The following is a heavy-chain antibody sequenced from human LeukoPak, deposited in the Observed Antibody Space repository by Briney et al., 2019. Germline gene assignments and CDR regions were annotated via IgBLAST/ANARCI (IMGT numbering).Heavy chain of an antibody. J-gene: IGHJ4*02. Sequence: PGGSLRLSCAASGFTFSSYAMSWVRQAPGKGLEWVSAISGSGGSTYYADSVKGRFTISRDNSKNTLYLQMNSLRAEDTAVYYCAKEAYDYVWGSYRCGIDYWGQGTLVTVSP. CDR1: GFTFSSYA. D-gene: IGHD3-16*02. V-gene: IGHV3-23*01. CDR3: AKEAYDYVWGSYRCGIDY. CDR2: ISGSGGST.